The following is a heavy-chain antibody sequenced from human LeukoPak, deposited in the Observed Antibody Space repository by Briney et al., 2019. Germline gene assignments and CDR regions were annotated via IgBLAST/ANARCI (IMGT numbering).Heavy chain of an antibody. J-gene: IGHJ4*02. CDR3: ARENSGSYYYYFDY. D-gene: IGHD1-26*01. CDR2: IYSGGNT. Sequence: GGSLRLSCVASGFTVSSNYMSWVRQAPGKGLEWVSVIYSGGNTHYADSVKGRFTISRDSSKNTLYLQMNSLRAEDTAVYYCARENSGSYYYYFDYWGQGTLVTVSS. V-gene: IGHV3-53*01. CDR1: GFTVSSNY.